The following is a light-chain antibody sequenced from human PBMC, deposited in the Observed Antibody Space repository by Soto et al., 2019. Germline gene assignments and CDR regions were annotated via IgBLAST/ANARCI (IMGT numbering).Light chain of an antibody. CDR2: EGS. V-gene: IGLV2-23*01. J-gene: IGLJ2*01. CDR1: SSDVGSYNL. Sequence: QSALTQPASGSGSPGQSITLACTGTSSDVGSYNLVSWYQQHPGKAPKLMIYEGSKWPSGVSNRFSGSKSGNTASLTISGLQAEDEAYDYCCSYAGSSTVVFGGGTKVTVL. CDR3: CSYAGSSTVV.